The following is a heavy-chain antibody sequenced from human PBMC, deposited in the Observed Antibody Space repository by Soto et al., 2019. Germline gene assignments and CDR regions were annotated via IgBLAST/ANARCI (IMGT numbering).Heavy chain of an antibody. J-gene: IGHJ4*02. D-gene: IGHD6-13*01. Sequence: PGGSLRLSCTASGFTFGDYAMSWFRQAPGKGLEWVGFIRSKAYGGTTEYAASVKGRFTISRDDSKSIAYLQMNSLKTEDTAVYYCTRDRWQQLVKGSADYWGQGTLVTVSS. V-gene: IGHV3-49*03. CDR3: TRDRWQQLVKGSADY. CDR2: IRSKAYGGTT. CDR1: GFTFGDYA.